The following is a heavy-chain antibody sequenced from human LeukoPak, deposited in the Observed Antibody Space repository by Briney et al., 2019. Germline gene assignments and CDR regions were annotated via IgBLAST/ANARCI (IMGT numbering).Heavy chain of an antibody. CDR3: ARDGMVYAYYYYYGMDV. Sequence: GRSLRLSCAASGFTFSSYGMHRVRQAPGKGLEWVAVISYDGSNKYYADSVKGRFTISRDNSKNTLYLQMNSLRAEDTAVYYCARDGMVYAYYYYYGMDVWGQGTTVTVSS. CDR1: GFTFSSYG. D-gene: IGHD2-8*01. V-gene: IGHV3-30*03. J-gene: IGHJ6*02. CDR2: ISYDGSNK.